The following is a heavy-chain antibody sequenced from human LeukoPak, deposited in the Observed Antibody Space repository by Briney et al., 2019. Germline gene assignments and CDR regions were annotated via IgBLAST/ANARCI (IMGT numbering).Heavy chain of an antibody. CDR3: ARGVQGYYFDY. CDR2: IRSKANSYAT. CDR1: GFTFSGSA. V-gene: IGHV3-73*01. J-gene: IGHJ4*02. Sequence: PGGSLRLSCAASGFTFSGSAMHWVRQASGKGLEWVGRIRSKANSYATAHAASVKGRFTISRDDSKNTAYLQMNSLKTEDTAVYYCARGVQGYYFDYWGQGTLVTVSS.